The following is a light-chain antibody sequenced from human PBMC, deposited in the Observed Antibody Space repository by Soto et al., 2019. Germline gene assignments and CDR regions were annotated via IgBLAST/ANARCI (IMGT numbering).Light chain of an antibody. Sequence: DIQMTQSPSSLSASVGDRVTIACRASQSSSNYLNWYQQKPGKAPKLLIYAASNLQSGVPSRFSGSGYGTDFTLTLSSLQTEDFATYYCQQSYSTPLCTFRQGTRLEI. J-gene: IGKJ2*02. CDR2: AAS. CDR1: QSSSNY. V-gene: IGKV1-39*01. CDR3: QQSYSTPLCT.